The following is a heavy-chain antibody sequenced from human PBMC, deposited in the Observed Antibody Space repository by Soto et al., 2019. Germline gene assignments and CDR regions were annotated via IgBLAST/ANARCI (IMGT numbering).Heavy chain of an antibody. J-gene: IGHJ4*02. V-gene: IGHV4-59*01. Sequence: SETLSLTCTVSGGSISSYYWSWIRQPPGKGLEWIGYIYYSGSTNYNPSLKSRVTISVDTSKNQFSLKLSSVTAADTAVYYCARDPNGYAKYWGQGTLVTVSS. CDR2: IYYSGST. D-gene: IGHD5-12*01. CDR3: ARDPNGYAKY. CDR1: GGSISSYY.